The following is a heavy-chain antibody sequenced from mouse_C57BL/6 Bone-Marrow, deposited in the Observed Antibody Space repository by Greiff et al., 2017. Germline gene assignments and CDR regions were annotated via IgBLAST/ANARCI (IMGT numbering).Heavy chain of an antibody. J-gene: IGHJ1*03. CDR3: ARREAYYYGSYWYFDV. Sequence: QVQLQQSGAELMKPGASVKLSCKATGYTFTGYWIEWVKQRPGHGLEWIGEILPGSGSTNYNEKFKGKATFTADTSSNTAYMQFSSLTSEDSAIYYCARREAYYYGSYWYFDVWGTGTTVTVSS. CDR1: GYTFTGYW. V-gene: IGHV1-9*01. D-gene: IGHD1-1*01. CDR2: ILPGSGST.